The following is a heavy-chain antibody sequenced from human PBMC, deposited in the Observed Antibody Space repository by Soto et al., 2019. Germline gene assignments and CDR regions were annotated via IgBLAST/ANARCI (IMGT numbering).Heavy chain of an antibody. J-gene: IGHJ5*02. V-gene: IGHV4-39*01. Sequence: SETLSLTCTVAGGSISSSSYYWGWIRQPPGKGLEWIGSIYYSGCTYYNPSLKSRVTISGDTSKNQFSLKLSSVPAADTAVYYCARLNIVVVVPAPGGGSAPRVQGTLVPVSS. D-gene: IGHD2-15*01. CDR2: IYYSGCT. CDR1: GGSISSSSYY. CDR3: ARLNIVVVVPAPGGGSAP.